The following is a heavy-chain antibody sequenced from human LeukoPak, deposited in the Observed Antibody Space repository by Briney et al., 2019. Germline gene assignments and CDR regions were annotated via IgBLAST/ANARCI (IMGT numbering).Heavy chain of an antibody. J-gene: IGHJ4*02. V-gene: IGHV3-7*04. D-gene: IGHD6-13*01. CDR1: GFTLSSYW. CDR3: ARAVAAAGSY. CDR2: IKQDGSEK. Sequence: PGGSLRLSCAASGFTLSSYWISWVRQAPGKGLEWVANIKQDGSEKYYVGSVKGRFTISRDNAKDTVYPQMNSLRAEDTAVYYCARAVAAAGSYWGQGTLVTVSS.